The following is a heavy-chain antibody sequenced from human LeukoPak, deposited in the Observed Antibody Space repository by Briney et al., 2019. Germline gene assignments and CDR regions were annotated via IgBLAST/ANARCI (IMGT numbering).Heavy chain of an antibody. J-gene: IGHJ4*02. CDR2: IRDKANSYRT. D-gene: IGHD1-26*01. CDR1: GFTFSDHY. CDR3: ARSRPYSAFDY. V-gene: IGHV3-72*01. Sequence: PGGSLRLSCVASGFTFSDHYMDWVRQAPGKGLEWVARIRDKANSYRTEYAASVKGRFTISRDDSKNSLSLQMSSLMTEDTALYYCARSRPYSAFDYWGQGILVTVSS.